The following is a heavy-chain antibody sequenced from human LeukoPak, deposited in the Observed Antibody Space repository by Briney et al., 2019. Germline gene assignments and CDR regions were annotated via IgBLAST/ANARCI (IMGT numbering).Heavy chain of an antibody. Sequence: GGSLGLSCAASGFTFSDYYMSWIRQAPGKGLEWVSYISSSGSTIYYADSVKGRFTISRDNAKNSLYLQMNSLRAEDTAVYYCARWRYDILTGYYPFDYWGQGTLVTVSS. CDR2: ISSSGSTI. J-gene: IGHJ4*02. CDR1: GFTFSDYY. D-gene: IGHD3-9*01. V-gene: IGHV3-11*01. CDR3: ARWRYDILTGYYPFDY.